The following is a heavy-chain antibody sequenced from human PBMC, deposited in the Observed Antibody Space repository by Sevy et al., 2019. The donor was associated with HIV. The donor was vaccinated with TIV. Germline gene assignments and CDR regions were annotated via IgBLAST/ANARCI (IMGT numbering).Heavy chain of an antibody. Sequence: GGSLRLSCAASGFTFSNYWMSWVRQAPGKGPEWVAHINQDGSEKYYVDPVKGRFTVSRDNAKNSLYLQMNGLRDEDTAVYYCASAPYGSGSSYYFDYWGQGARVTVSS. J-gene: IGHJ4*02. CDR2: INQDGSEK. CDR3: ASAPYGSGSSYYFDY. D-gene: IGHD3-10*01. CDR1: GFTFSNYW. V-gene: IGHV3-7*01.